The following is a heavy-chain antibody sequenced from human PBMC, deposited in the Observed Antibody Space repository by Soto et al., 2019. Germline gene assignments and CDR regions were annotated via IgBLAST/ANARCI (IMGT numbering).Heavy chain of an antibody. CDR3: ATATVTTNYYYYYMDV. V-gene: IGHV3-66*01. Sequence: EVQLVESGGGLVQPGGSLRLSCAASGFTVSSNYMSWVRQAPGKGLEWVSVIYSGGSTYYAESVKGRFTISRDNSKNTLYLQMNSLRAEDTAVYYCATATVTTNYYYYYMDVWGKGTTVTVSS. D-gene: IGHD4-17*01. CDR2: IYSGGST. J-gene: IGHJ6*03. CDR1: GFTVSSNY.